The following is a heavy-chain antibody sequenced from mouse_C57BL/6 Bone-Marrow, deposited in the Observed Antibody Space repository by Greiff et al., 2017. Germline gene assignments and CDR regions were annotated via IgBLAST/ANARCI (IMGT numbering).Heavy chain of an antibody. V-gene: IGHV1-87*01. D-gene: IGHD1-1*01. J-gene: IGHJ3*01. CDR3: SEDSAVYYCACGYYGSPFAY. CDR1: YTFSRRVH. Sequence: VKLMESGPELARPWASVMISCQAFYTFSRRVHFAIRDTNYWMQWVKQRPGQGLEWIGAIYPGNGDTSYNQKFKGKATLTADKSSSTAYMQLSSLTSEDSAVYYCACGYYGSPFAYWGQGTLVTVSA. CDR2: GQGLEWIG.